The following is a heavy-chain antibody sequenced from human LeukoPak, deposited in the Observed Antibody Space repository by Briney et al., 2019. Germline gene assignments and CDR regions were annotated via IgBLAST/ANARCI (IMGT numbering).Heavy chain of an antibody. CDR2: IYYSGST. J-gene: IGHJ5*02. CDR3: AREKFDLFGYWFDP. V-gene: IGHV4-61*01. Sequence: SETLSLTCTVSGGSFSSGSYYWSWIRQPPGKGLEWIGYIYYSGSTNYNPSLKSRVTISVDTSKNQFSLKLSSVTAADTAVYYCAREKFDLFGYWFDPWGQGTLVTVSS. CDR1: GGSFSSGSYY. D-gene: IGHD3-16*01.